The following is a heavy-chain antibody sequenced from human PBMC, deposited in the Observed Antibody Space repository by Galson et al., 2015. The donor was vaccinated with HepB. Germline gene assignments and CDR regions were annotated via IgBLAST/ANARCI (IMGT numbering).Heavy chain of an antibody. D-gene: IGHD3-22*01. Sequence: SVKVSCKVSGYTLTELSMHWVRQAPGKGLEWMGGFDPEDGETIYAQKFQGRVTMTEDTSTDTAYMELSSLRSEDTAVYYCATDLLSYYYDSTPRWGWFDPWGQGTLVTVSS. CDR2: FDPEDGET. CDR1: GYTLTELS. V-gene: IGHV1-24*01. CDR3: ATDLLSYYYDSTPRWGWFDP. J-gene: IGHJ5*02.